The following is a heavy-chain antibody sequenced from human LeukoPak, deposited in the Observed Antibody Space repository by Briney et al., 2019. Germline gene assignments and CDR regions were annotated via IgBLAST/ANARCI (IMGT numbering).Heavy chain of an antibody. CDR3: ARSRWLDAFDY. Sequence: TGGSLRLSCAASGFTFSSYSMNWVRQAPGKGLVWVSRINSDGSTTNYADSVKGRFTISRDNAKNTLYLQMNSLRADDTAVYYCARSRWLDAFDYWGQGTLVTVSS. J-gene: IGHJ4*02. D-gene: IGHD6-19*01. CDR1: GFTFSSYS. CDR2: INSDGSTT. V-gene: IGHV3-74*01.